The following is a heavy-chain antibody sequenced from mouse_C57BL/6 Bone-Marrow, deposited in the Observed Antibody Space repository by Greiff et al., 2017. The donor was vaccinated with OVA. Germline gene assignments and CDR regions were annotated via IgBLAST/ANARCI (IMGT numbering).Heavy chain of an antibody. CDR3: ARRRDSSGYWFAY. Sequence: EVKLVESGGGLVKPGGSLKLSCAASGFTFSSYTMSWVRQTPEKRLAWVATISGGGGNTYYPDSVKGRFTISRDNAKNTLYLQMSSLRSEDTALYDGARRRDSSGYWFAYWGQGTLVTVSA. J-gene: IGHJ3*01. D-gene: IGHD3-2*02. V-gene: IGHV5-9*01. CDR2: ISGGGGNT. CDR1: GFTFSSYT.